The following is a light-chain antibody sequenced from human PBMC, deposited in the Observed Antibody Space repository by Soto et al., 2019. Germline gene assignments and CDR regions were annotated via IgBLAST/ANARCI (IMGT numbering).Light chain of an antibody. Sequence: EIVLTQSPGTLSLSPGERATLSCRASQSVSNNYVAWYQHKPGQAPRLLIDDASRRATGIPDRFSGSGSGTDFTLTISRLELEDFAVYYCQQCATPPLTFGQVTRVDIK. J-gene: IGKJ1*01. CDR2: DAS. V-gene: IGKV3-20*01. CDR1: QSVSNNY. CDR3: QQCATPPLT.